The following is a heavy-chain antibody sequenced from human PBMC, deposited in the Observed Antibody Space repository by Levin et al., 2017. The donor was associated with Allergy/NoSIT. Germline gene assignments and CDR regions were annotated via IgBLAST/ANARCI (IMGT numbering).Heavy chain of an antibody. J-gene: IGHJ4*02. Sequence: GESLKISCAASGFTFSSYAMHWVRQAPGKGLEWVAVISYDGSNKYYADSVKGRFTISRDNSKNTLYLQMNSLRAEDTAVYYCARDGAVRYFDWLSPDYWGQGTLVTVSS. CDR1: GFTFSSYA. CDR3: ARDGAVRYFDWLSPDY. D-gene: IGHD3-9*01. V-gene: IGHV3-30-3*01. CDR2: ISYDGSNK.